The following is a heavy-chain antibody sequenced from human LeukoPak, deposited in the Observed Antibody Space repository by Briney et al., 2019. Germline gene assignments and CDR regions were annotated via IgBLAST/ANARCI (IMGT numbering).Heavy chain of an antibody. CDR2: KYYDGNSGNT. CDR3: ARSAYSSSHIDY. Sequence: PSETLSLTCTVSGGSMSYYYWTWIRQTPGKGLEWIGYKYYDGNSGNTNYNPSLKSRVTISVDTSKNQFSLKLSSVTAADTAVYYCARSAYSSSHIDYWGQGTLVTVSS. J-gene: IGHJ4*02. CDR1: GGSMSYYY. D-gene: IGHD6-6*01. V-gene: IGHV4-59*01.